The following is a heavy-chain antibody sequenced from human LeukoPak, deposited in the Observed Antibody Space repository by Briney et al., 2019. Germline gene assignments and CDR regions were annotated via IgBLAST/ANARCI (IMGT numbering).Heavy chain of an antibody. D-gene: IGHD2-15*01. Sequence: SETLSLTCTVSGGSVSSSNYYWGWLRQPPGKGLEWIGSIYYSGSTYFNPSLKSRVTISVDTSKNQFSLRLSSVTAADTAVYYCARVGCSGGSCYPNWFDPWGQGTLVTVSS. CDR1: GGSVSSSNYY. CDR3: ARVGCSGGSCYPNWFDP. J-gene: IGHJ5*02. V-gene: IGHV4-39*07. CDR2: IYYSGST.